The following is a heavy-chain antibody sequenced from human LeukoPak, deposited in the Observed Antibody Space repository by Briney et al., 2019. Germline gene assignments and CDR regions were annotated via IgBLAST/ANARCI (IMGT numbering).Heavy chain of an antibody. J-gene: IGHJ4*02. Sequence: PGGSLRLSCAASGFSFSDNYMSWIRQAPGKGLEWVSYISNSGSYTNYPDSVKGRFTISRDNAKNSPYLQMNSLRDEDTAVYYCARARGAGPGGHFDYWGQGTLVTASS. V-gene: IGHV3-11*05. CDR2: ISNSGSYT. CDR3: ARARGAGPGGHFDY. CDR1: GFSFSDNY. D-gene: IGHD6-19*01.